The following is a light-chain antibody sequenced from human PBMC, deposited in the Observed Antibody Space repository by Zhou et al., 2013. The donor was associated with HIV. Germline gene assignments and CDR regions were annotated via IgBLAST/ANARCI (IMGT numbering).Light chain of an antibody. CDR2: GAS. J-gene: IGKJ2*01. CDR3: HQYGSSPYT. CDR1: ESVGSNY. Sequence: ETVMTQSPATLSVSPGERATLSCRASESVGSNYLAWFQQKSGQAPRPLIFGASSRATGIPDRFSGSASGTDFTLTISRLEPEDFAVYYCHQYGSSPYTFGQGTKVEIK. V-gene: IGKV3-20*01.